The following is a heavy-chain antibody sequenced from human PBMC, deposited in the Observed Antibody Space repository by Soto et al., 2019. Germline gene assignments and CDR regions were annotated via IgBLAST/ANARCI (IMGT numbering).Heavy chain of an antibody. J-gene: IGHJ4*02. CDR1: GFTFRKHA. CDR2: IWYDGSNR. V-gene: IGHV3-33*01. D-gene: IGHD5-12*01. CDR3: ARDGVDYSGYDIDY. Sequence: QVQLVESGGGVVQPGRSLRLSCAASGFTFRKHAFHWVRQAPGKGLEWLAVIWYDGSNRNYPYSVKGRFSISRDDSKNTLELQMNSLIAEDTAVHYCARDGVDYSGYDIDYWGQGTLVTVSS.